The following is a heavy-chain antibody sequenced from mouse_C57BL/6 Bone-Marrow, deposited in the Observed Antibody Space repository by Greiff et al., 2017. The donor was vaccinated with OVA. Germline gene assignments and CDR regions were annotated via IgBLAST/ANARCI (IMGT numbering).Heavy chain of an antibody. V-gene: IGHV1-15*01. CDR3: TRFDYDGGAMDY. CDR2: IDPETGGT. D-gene: IGHD2-4*01. Sequence: QVQLQQSGAELVRPGASVTLSCKASGYTFTDYEMHWVKQTPVHGLEWIGAIDPETGGTAYNQKFKGKAILTADKSSSTAYMELRSLTSEDSAVYYCTRFDYDGGAMDYWGQGTSVTVSS. J-gene: IGHJ4*01. CDR1: GYTFTDYE.